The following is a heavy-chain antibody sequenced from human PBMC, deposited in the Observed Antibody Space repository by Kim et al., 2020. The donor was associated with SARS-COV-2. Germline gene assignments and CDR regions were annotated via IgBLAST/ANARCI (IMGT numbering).Heavy chain of an antibody. CDR1: GYTFTSYA. V-gene: IGHV7-4-1*02. D-gene: IGHD6-19*01. CDR3: ARDGTIAVAGTFTDY. J-gene: IGHJ4*02. Sequence: ASVKVSCKTSGYTFTSYAMNWVRQAPGQGLEWMGWINTNTGNPTYAQGFTGRFVFSLDTSVSTAYLQINSLKADDTAVYYCARDGTIAVAGTFTDYWGQGTLVTVSS. CDR2: INTNTGNP.